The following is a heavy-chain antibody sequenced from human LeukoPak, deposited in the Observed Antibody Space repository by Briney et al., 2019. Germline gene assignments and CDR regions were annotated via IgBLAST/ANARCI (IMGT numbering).Heavy chain of an antibody. D-gene: IGHD6-19*01. CDR2: IYHSGST. V-gene: IGHV4-4*02. J-gene: IGHJ4*02. Sequence: SETLSLTCAVSGVSISSSNWWSWVRQPPGKGLEWIGEIYHSGSTNYNPSLKSRVTISVDKSKNQFSLKLSSVTAADTAMYYCARVAVARLAYFDYWGQGTLVTVSS. CDR1: GVSISSSNW. CDR3: ARVAVARLAYFDY.